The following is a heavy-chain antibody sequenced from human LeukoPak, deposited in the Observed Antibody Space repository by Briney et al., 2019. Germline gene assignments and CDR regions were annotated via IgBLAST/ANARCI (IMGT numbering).Heavy chain of an antibody. D-gene: IGHD2-21*01. Sequence: GGSLRLSCAASGFTFSTYAMHWVRQAPGKGLEWVGRIKSKTDGETTEYAAPVKDRFSISRDDSKSMMYLQMNSLKTEDTAVYYCITPLPYSAQGGQGTLVTVSS. J-gene: IGHJ4*02. CDR2: IKSKTDGETT. V-gene: IGHV3-15*07. CDR3: ITPLPYSAQ. CDR1: GFTFSTYA.